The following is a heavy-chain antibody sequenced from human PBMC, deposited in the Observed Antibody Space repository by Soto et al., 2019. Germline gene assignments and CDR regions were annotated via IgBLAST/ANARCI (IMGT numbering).Heavy chain of an antibody. Sequence: QVQLVESGEGVVQPGRSLRLSCAASGFTFSSYGMHWVRQAPGKGLEWVAVISYDGSNKYYADSVKGRFTISRDNSKNTLYLQMNSLRAEDTAVYYCAKDQVVDTAFDYWGQGTLVTVSS. CDR2: ISYDGSNK. CDR3: AKDQVVDTAFDY. V-gene: IGHV3-30*18. D-gene: IGHD5-18*01. J-gene: IGHJ4*02. CDR1: GFTFSSYG.